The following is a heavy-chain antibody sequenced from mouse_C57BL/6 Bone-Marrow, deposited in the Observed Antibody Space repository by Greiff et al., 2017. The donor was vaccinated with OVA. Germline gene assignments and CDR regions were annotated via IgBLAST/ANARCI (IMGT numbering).Heavy chain of an antibody. D-gene: IGHD2-4*01. CDR1: GFNIKDDY. CDR3: TSLYYDYVGYYAMDY. CDR2: IDPENGDT. V-gene: IGHV14-4*01. J-gene: IGHJ4*01. Sequence: VQLQQSGAELVRPGASVKLSCTASGFNIKDDYMHWVKQRPEQGLEWIGWIDPENGDTEYASKFQGKATITADTSSNTAYPQLSSLTSEDTAVYYCTSLYYDYVGYYAMDYWGQGTSVTVSS.